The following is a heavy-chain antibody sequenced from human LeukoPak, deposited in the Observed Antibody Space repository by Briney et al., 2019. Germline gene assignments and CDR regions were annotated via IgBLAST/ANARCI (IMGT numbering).Heavy chain of an antibody. CDR2: ISGSGGST. Sequence: PGGSLRLSCAASGFTFSSYAVSWVRQAPGKGLEWVSAISGSGGSTYYADSVKGRFTISRDNSKNTLYLQMNSLRAEDTAVYYCAKGTGSFLDYYYYYMDVWGKGTTVTVSS. J-gene: IGHJ6*03. V-gene: IGHV3-23*01. CDR3: AKGTGSFLDYYYYYMDV. D-gene: IGHD6-13*01. CDR1: GFTFSSYA.